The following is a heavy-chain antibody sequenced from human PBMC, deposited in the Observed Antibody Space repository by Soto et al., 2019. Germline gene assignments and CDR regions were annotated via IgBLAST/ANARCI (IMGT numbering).Heavy chain of an antibody. Sequence: ASVKVSCTASGYTFTSYYMHWVRQAPGQGLEWMGIINPSGGSTSYAQKFQGRVTMTRDTSTSTVYMELSSLRSEDTAVYYCARGPNSSGYYYYYYGMDVWGQGTTVTVSS. D-gene: IGHD3-22*01. CDR3: ARGPNSSGYYYYYYGMDV. CDR1: GYTFTSYY. CDR2: INPSGGST. V-gene: IGHV1-46*03. J-gene: IGHJ6*02.